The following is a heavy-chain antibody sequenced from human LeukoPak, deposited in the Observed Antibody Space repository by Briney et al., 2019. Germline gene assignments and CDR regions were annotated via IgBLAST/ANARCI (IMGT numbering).Heavy chain of an antibody. Sequence: SETLSLTCTVSGGSISSYYWSWIRQPPGKVLEWIGYIYYSGSTNYNPSLKSRVTISVDTSKNQFSLKLSSVTAADTAVYYCARLHSSSLAYWGQGTLVTVSS. CDR1: GGSISSYY. CDR3: ARLHSSSLAY. V-gene: IGHV4-59*08. CDR2: IYYSGST. D-gene: IGHD6-6*01. J-gene: IGHJ4*02.